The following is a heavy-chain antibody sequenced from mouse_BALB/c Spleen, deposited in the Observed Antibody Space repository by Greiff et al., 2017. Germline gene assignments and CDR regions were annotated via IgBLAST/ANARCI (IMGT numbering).Heavy chain of an antibody. J-gene: IGHJ4*01. CDR1: GYTFTSYY. CDR3: TRLYYGGAMDY. CDR2: INPSNGGT. D-gene: IGHD2-13*01. V-gene: IGHV1S81*02. Sequence: QVQLKESGAELVKPGASVKLSCKASGYTFTSYYMYWVKQRPGQGLEWIGEINPSNGGTNFNEKFKSKATLTVDKSSSTAYMQLSSLTSEDSAVYYCTRLYYGGAMDYWGQGTSVTVSS.